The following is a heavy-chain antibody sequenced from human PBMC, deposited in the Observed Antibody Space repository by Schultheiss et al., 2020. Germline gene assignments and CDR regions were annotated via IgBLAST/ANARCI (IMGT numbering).Heavy chain of an antibody. CDR1: GGSISSYY. D-gene: IGHD3-10*01. J-gene: IGHJ6*03. Sequence: SETLSLTCTVSGGSISSYYWSWIRQPPGKGLEWIGYIYYSGSTYYNPSLKSRVTISVDTSKNQFSLKLSSVTAADTAVYYCARSVLLWFGENYYYYMDVWGKGTTVTVSS. CDR2: IYYSGST. V-gene: IGHV4-59*01. CDR3: ARSVLLWFGENYYYYMDV.